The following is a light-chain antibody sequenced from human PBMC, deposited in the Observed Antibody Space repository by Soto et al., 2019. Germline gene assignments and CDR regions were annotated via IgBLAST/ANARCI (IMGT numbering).Light chain of an antibody. V-gene: IGKV4-1*01. J-gene: IGKJ1*01. Sequence: DIVMTQSPDSLAVSLGERATINCKSSQSLLNSSNNKNRLGWYQQKPGQPPKLLIYWASTRESGLPDRFSGSGSGTDVTLTISSLQAEDVAVYYCQQYYSTPWTFGQGTKVEIK. CDR1: QSLLNSSNNKNR. CDR3: QQYYSTPWT. CDR2: WAS.